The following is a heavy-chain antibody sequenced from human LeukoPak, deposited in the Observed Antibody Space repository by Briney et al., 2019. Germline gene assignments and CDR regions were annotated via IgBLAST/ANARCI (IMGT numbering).Heavy chain of an antibody. CDR3: ARLMITFGGTYREDY. V-gene: IGHV1-8*03. J-gene: IGHJ4*02. CDR2: MNPNSGNT. D-gene: IGHD3-16*01. CDR1: GYTFTSYV. Sequence: GASVKVSCKASGYTFTSYVINWVRQATGQGLEWMGWMNPNSGNTGYAQKFQGRVTITRNTSISTAYMELSSLRSEDTAVYYCARLMITFGGTYREDYWGQGTLVTVSS.